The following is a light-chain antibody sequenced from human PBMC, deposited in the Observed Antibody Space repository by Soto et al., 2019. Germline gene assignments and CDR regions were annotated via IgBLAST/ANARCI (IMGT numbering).Light chain of an antibody. CDR2: DAS. V-gene: IGKV1D-13*01. Sequence: AIQFTQSPSSLSASVGDRVTITCRASQGISSALAWYQQKPGKAPKLLIYDASSLESGVPPRFSGSGSGTDFTLTISSLQPEDFATYYCQQFNNWITFGQGTRLEIK. CDR3: QQFNNWIT. CDR1: QGISSA. J-gene: IGKJ5*01.